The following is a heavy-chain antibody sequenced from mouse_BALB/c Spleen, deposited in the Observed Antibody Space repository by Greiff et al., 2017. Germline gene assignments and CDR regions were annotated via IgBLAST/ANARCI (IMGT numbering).Heavy chain of an antibody. CDR1: GYTFTDYA. Sequence: QVQLKQSGPELVRPGESVKISCKGSGYTFTDYAMHWVKQSHAKSLEWIGVISIYYDNTNYNQKFKGKATMTVDKSSSTAYMELARLTSEDSAIYYCARWYGNYGYYAMDYWGQGTSVTVSS. V-gene: IGHV1-67*01. D-gene: IGHD2-10*02. J-gene: IGHJ4*01. CDR2: ISIYYDNT. CDR3: ARWYGNYGYYAMDY.